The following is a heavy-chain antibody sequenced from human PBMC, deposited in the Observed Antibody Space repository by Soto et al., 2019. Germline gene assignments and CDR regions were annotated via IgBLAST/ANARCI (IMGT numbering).Heavy chain of an antibody. J-gene: IGHJ6*02. D-gene: IGHD6-6*01. CDR1: GFTFSSYG. V-gene: IGHV3-30*03. CDR3: ATRSDSSSSSAHYYYYGMDV. Sequence: QVQLVESGGGVVQPGRSLRLSCAASGFTFSSYGMHWVRQAPGKGLEWVAVISYDGSNKYYADSVKGRFTISRDNSKNRLYLEMNIRRAEDKAVYYCATRSDSSSSSAHYYYYGMDVWGQGTTVTESS. CDR2: ISYDGSNK.